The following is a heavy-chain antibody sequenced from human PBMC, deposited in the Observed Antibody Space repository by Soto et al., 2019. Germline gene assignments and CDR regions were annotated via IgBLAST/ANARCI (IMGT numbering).Heavy chain of an antibody. Sequence: SETLSLTCTVSGGSISSYYWSWIRQPPGKGLEWIGYIYYSGSTNYNPSLKSRVTISVDTPKNQFSLKLSSVTAADTAVYYCARGSGPYYYGMDVWGQGTTVTVSS. CDR2: IYYSGST. D-gene: IGHD6-19*01. CDR1: GGSISSYY. J-gene: IGHJ6*02. V-gene: IGHV4-59*01. CDR3: ARGSGPYYYGMDV.